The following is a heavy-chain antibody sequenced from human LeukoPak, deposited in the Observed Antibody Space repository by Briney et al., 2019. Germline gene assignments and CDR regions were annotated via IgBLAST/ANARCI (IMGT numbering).Heavy chain of an antibody. J-gene: IGHJ4*02. D-gene: IGHD3-10*01. CDR3: AREVRDGSGSLVANLLYYFDY. Sequence: PSETLSLTCTVSGDSISSSSYYWGWIRQPPGKGLEWIGGIYYGGSSYYNPSLKSRVTISVDTSKNQFPLKLSSVTAADTAVYYCAREVRDGSGSLVANLLYYFDYWGQGTLVTVSS. CDR2: IYYGGSS. CDR1: GDSISSSSYY. V-gene: IGHV4-39*01.